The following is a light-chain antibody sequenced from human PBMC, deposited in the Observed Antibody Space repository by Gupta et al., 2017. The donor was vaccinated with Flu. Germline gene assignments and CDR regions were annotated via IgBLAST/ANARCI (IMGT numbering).Light chain of an antibody. CDR2: EGE. Sequence: FILPQPHSVSESPGTTVTISCTRNSGSIASNFVHWYQQRPVSAPNPVIYEGEQRPSGVPDRFSGSIDSASNTASLTISDLTPEDEADYYCQSHDCSNRVFGGGTKLTVL. J-gene: IGLJ3*02. CDR3: QSHDCSNRV. V-gene: IGLV6-57*03. CDR1: SGSIASNF.